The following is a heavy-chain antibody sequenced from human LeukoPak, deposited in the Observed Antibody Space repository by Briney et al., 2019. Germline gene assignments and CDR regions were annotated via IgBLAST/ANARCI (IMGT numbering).Heavy chain of an antibody. J-gene: IGHJ4*02. CDR3: ARVSLVNSVLRYFDWLFGFDY. D-gene: IGHD3-9*01. V-gene: IGHV1-2*02. Sequence: ASVKVSCKASGYTFTGYYMHWVRQAPGQGLEWMGWINPNSGGTNYAQKFQGRVTMTRDTSISTAYMELSRLRSDDTAVYYCARVSLVNSVLRYFDWLFGFDYWGQGTLVTVSS. CDR2: INPNSGGT. CDR1: GYTFTGYY.